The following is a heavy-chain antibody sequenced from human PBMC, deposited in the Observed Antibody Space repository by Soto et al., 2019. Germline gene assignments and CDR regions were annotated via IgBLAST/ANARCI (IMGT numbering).Heavy chain of an antibody. CDR1: GFSLSNSGVG. V-gene: IGHV2-5*02. Sequence: SGPTLVNPTQTLTVTCTFSGFSLSNSGVGVAWIRQPPGKALEWLALIYGDNDKRYSPSLKTRLTITKDTSKNQVVLTMTNMDPVDTATYYCAHSQAYYYDNSGYYHGDYFDYWGQGALVTVSS. D-gene: IGHD3-22*01. CDR2: IYGDNDK. J-gene: IGHJ4*02. CDR3: AHSQAYYYDNSGYYHGDYFDY.